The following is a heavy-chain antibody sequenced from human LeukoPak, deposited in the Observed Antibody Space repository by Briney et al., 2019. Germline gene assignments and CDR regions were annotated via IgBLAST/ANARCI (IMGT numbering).Heavy chain of an antibody. D-gene: IGHD1-26*01. CDR1: GGSISSGGYS. Sequence: SQTLSLTCVVSGGSISSGGYSWSWIRQPPGKGLEWIGYIYHSGSTYYNPSLKSRVTISVDRSKNQFSLKLSSVTAADTAVYYCARLLRRLGYFDYWGQGTLATVSS. CDR2: IYHSGST. J-gene: IGHJ4*02. V-gene: IGHV4-30-2*01. CDR3: ARLLRRLGYFDY.